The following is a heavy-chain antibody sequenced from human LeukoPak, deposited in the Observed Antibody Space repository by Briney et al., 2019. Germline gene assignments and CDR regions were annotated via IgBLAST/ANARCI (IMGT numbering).Heavy chain of an antibody. V-gene: IGHV3-21*04. CDR1: GFTFSPCS. CDR3: ATAFRGTLDY. CDR2: ISSSSSYI. Sequence: PGGSLRLSCTASGFTFSPCSMNWVRQAPGKGLEWVSSISSSSSYIYYADSVKGRFTISRDNAKNSLYLQMNSLRAEDTAVYYCATAFRGTLDYWGQGTLVTVSS. D-gene: IGHD3-16*01. J-gene: IGHJ4*02.